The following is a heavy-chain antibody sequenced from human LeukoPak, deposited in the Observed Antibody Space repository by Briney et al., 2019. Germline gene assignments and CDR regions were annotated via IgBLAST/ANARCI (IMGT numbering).Heavy chain of an antibody. V-gene: IGHV1-46*01. Sequence: GASVKVSCKASGYTFTSYYMHWVRQAPGQGLEWMGIINPSGGSTSYAQKFQGRVTMTRDTSTSTVYMELSSLRSEDTAVYYCARAMRYYGSGSYYTGGDYWGQGTLVTVSS. CDR2: INPSGGST. D-gene: IGHD3-10*01. CDR3: ARAMRYYGSGSYYTGGDY. J-gene: IGHJ4*02. CDR1: GYTFTSYY.